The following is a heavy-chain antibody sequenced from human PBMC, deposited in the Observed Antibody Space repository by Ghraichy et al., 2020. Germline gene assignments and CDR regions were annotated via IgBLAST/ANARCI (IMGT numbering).Heavy chain of an antibody. D-gene: IGHD2-15*01. J-gene: IGHJ4*02. CDR1: GFTFSSYW. V-gene: IGHV3-7*01. CDR2: IKQDGSEK. CDR3: ARGIGRDIVVVVAATWFDY. Sequence: GESLNISCAASGFTFSSYWMSWVRQAPGKGLEWVANIKQDGSEKYYVDSVKGRFTISRDNAKNSLYLQMNSLRAEDTAVYYCARGIGRDIVVVVAATWFDYWGQGTLVTVSS.